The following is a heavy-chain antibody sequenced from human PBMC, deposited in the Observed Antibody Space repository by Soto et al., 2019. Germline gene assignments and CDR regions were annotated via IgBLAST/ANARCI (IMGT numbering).Heavy chain of an antibody. CDR1: ALTFRNFG. J-gene: IGHJ5*02. CDR3: AAGPGFDP. CDR2: ISSDGSTV. V-gene: IGHV3-30*03. Sequence: GGSLRLSCAASALTFRNFGMHWVRQAPGKGLEWVAVISSDGSTVNYVSSVKGRFTISRDNPKNTLYLQMNSLRREDTAVYYCAAGPGFDPWGQGTLVTVSS.